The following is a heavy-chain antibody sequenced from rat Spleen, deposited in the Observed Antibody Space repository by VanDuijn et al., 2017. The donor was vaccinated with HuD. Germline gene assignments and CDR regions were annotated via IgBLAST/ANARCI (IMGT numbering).Heavy chain of an antibody. D-gene: IGHD1-4*01. V-gene: IGHV5-25*01. J-gene: IGHJ3*01. CDR2: ITNIAGRT. Sequence: EVQLVESGGGFVQPGRSMKLSCAASGFTLSNFYMAWVRQAPGKGLEWVASITNIAGRTHYPDSVKGRFTISRDIAKSTLYLQMDSLRSEDTATYYCATAGTRISRFAYWGQGTLVTVSS. CDR1: GFTLSNFY. CDR3: ATAGTRISRFAY.